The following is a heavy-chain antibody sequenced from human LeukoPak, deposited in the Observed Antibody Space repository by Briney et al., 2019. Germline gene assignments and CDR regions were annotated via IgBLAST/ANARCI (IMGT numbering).Heavy chain of an antibody. Sequence: SSETLSLTCTVSGGSISSYYWSWIRQPPGKGLEWIGYIYYSGSTNYNPSLKSRVTISVDKSKNQFSLKLSSVTAADTAVYYCARDSDYYDSSGYFDYWGQGTLVTVSS. CDR2: IYYSGST. D-gene: IGHD3-22*01. CDR3: ARDSDYYDSSGYFDY. J-gene: IGHJ4*02. V-gene: IGHV4-59*12. CDR1: GGSISSYY.